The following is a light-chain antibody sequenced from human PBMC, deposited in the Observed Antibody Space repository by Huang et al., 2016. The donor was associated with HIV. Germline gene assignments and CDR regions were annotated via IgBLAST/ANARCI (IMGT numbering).Light chain of an antibody. Sequence: EIVMTQSPATLSVSPGERATLSCRASQSVSSNLARYQQKPGQAPRLLIYGASTRATGGPVGFSGSGSGTEFTLTISSLQSEDFAVYYCQQYNNWPRTFGQGTKVEIK. CDR2: GAS. V-gene: IGKV3-15*01. CDR3: QQYNNWPRT. J-gene: IGKJ1*01. CDR1: QSVSSN.